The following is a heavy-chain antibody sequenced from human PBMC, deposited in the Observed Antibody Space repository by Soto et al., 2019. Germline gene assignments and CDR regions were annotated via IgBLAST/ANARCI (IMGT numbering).Heavy chain of an antibody. Sequence: ASVKVSCKASGYTFTSYGISWVRQAPGQGLERMGWISAYNGNTNYAQKLQGRVTMTTDTSTSTAYMELRSLRSDDTAVYYCARDPRSGRIPSLEYWGQGTLVTVSS. CDR2: ISAYNGNT. CDR1: GYTFTSYG. D-gene: IGHD6-19*01. V-gene: IGHV1-18*01. CDR3: ARDPRSGRIPSLEY. J-gene: IGHJ4*02.